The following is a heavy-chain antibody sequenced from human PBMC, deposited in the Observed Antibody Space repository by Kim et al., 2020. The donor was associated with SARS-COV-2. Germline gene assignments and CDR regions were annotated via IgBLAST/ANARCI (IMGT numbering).Heavy chain of an antibody. V-gene: IGHV3-23*01. Sequence: GGSLRLSCAASGFTFSSYAMSWVRQAPGKGLEWVSAISGSGGSTYYADSVKGRFTISRDNSKNTLYLQMNSLRAEDTAVYYCAKAEQGYCSSTSCPDYWYFDLWGRGTLVTVSS. CDR3: AKAEQGYCSSTSCPDYWYFDL. D-gene: IGHD2-2*01. J-gene: IGHJ2*01. CDR2: ISGSGGST. CDR1: GFTFSSYA.